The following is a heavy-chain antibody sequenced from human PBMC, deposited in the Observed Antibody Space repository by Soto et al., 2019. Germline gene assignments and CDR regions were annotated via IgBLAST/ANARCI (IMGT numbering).Heavy chain of an antibody. CDR3: AKASPVTTDFEY. Sequence: WGSLRLSFEASGFTFSSYAIIGVGPAPGKGLEWVSAISGSGGITYYADSVKGRFTISRDNSKNTLYLQMNSLRAEDTAVYYCAKASPVTTDFEYWGQGTLVTVSS. D-gene: IGHD4-17*01. CDR1: GFTFSSYA. V-gene: IGHV3-23*01. J-gene: IGHJ4*02. CDR2: ISGSGGIT.